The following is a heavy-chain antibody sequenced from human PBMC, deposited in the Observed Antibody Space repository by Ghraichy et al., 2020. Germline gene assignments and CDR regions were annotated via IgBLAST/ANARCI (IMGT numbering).Heavy chain of an antibody. CDR3: ARIRRAYHYDSSGYYFYYYMDV. V-gene: IGHV4-34*01. CDR1: GGSFSGYY. CDR2: INHSGST. J-gene: IGHJ6*03. D-gene: IGHD3-22*01. Sequence: SETLSLTCAVYGGSFSGYYWSWIRQPPGKGLEWIGEINHSGSTNYNPSLKSRVTISVDTSKNQFSLKLSSVTAADTAVYYCARIRRAYHYDSSGYYFYYYMDVWGKGTTVTVSS.